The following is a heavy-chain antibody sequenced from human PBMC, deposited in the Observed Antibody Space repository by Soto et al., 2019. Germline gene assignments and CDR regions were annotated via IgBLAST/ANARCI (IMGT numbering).Heavy chain of an antibody. CDR2: INPSGGST. CDR3: ARDDVVGLKHQHSQTYGMDV. CDR1: GYTFTSYY. Sequence: ASMKVSCKASGYTFTSYYMHWVRQAPGQGLEWMGIINPSGGSTSYAQKFQGRVNMTRDTSTSTVYMELSSLRSEDTAVYYCARDDVVGLKHQHSQTYGMDVWGQGTTVTVSS. J-gene: IGHJ6*02. V-gene: IGHV1-46*01. D-gene: IGHD3-16*01.